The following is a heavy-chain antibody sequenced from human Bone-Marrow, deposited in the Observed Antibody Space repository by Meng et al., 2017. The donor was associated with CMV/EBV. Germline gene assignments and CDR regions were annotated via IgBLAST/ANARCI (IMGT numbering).Heavy chain of an antibody. J-gene: IGHJ2*01. CDR2: IYTSGST. CDR1: VGSISSYY. V-gene: IGHV4-4*07. D-gene: IGHD3-9*01. CDR3: ARRGLLRYSSWYFDL. Sequence: VQARRCSPGLGKPSETRSPTCTASVGSISSYYWSWIRQRAGKGLEWIGRIYTSGSTNDNPSLKSRVTMSVDTSKNQFSLKLSSVTAADTAVYYCARRGLLRYSSWYFDLWGRGTLVTVPS.